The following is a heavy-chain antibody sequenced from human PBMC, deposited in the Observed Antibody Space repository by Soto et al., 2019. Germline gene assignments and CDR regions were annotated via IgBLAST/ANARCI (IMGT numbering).Heavy chain of an antibody. CDR3: ARAPGSNMIVVVFDY. CDR2: ISSSSSYI. Sequence: PGGSLRLSCAASGFTFSSYSMNWVRQSPGKGLEWVSSISSSSSYIYYADSVKGRFTISRDNAKNSLYLQMNSLRAEDTAVYYCARAPGSNMIVVVFDYWGQGTLVTVSS. D-gene: IGHD3-22*01. V-gene: IGHV3-21*01. J-gene: IGHJ4*02. CDR1: GFTFSSYS.